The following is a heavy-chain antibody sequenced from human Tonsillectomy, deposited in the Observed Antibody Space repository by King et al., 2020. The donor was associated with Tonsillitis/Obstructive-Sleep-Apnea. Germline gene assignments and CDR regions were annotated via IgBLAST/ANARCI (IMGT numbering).Heavy chain of an antibody. CDR3: AKDLGKRTWMAFDI. CDR1: RFTFDDYA. CDR2: ISWNSGSI. Sequence: VQLVESGGGLVQPGRSLRLSCAASRFTFDDYAMHWVRQAPGKGLEWVSGISWNSGSIGYADSVKGRFTISRDNAKTSLYLQMNSLRAEDTALYYCAKDLGKRTWMAFDIWGQGTMVTVSS. J-gene: IGHJ3*02. V-gene: IGHV3-9*01. D-gene: IGHD1-1*01.